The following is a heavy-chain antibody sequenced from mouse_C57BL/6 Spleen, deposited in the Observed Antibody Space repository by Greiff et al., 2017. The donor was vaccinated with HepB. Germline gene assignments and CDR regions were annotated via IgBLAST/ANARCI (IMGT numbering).Heavy chain of an antibody. CDR1: GFTFTDYY. CDR3: ARYGYDYDLYYYAMDY. Sequence: EVMLVESGGGLVQPGGSLSLSCAASGFTFTDYYMSWVRQPPGKALEWLGFIRNKANGYTTEYSASVKGRFTISRDNSQSILYLQMNALRAEDSATYYCARYGYDYDLYYYAMDYWGQGTSVTVSS. V-gene: IGHV7-3*01. CDR2: IRNKANGYTT. J-gene: IGHJ4*01. D-gene: IGHD2-4*01.